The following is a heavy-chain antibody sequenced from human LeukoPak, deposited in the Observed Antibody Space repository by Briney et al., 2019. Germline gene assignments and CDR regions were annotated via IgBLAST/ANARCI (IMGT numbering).Heavy chain of an antibody. CDR1: GFTFSTSW. Sequence: QTGGSLRLSCAVSGFTFSTSWMDWVRQAPGKGLEWVANIKPDGSDKNFVDSVKGRFAISRDNAKNSLYLQMNSLTVEDTAVYFCARDRGYRSFDYWGHGTLVTVSS. D-gene: IGHD6-19*01. CDR2: IKPDGSDK. V-gene: IGHV3-7*01. CDR3: ARDRGYRSFDY. J-gene: IGHJ4*01.